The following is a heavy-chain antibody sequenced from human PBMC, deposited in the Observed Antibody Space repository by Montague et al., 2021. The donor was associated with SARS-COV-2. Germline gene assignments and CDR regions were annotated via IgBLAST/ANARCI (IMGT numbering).Heavy chain of an antibody. J-gene: IGHJ4*02. Sequence: SETLSLTCTVSGASINGHHWSWIRQPPGKGLEWIGYMKSSGSTNYKPSLKSRVTISVDTSKKQVSLKVISVTAAGTAVYYCARDLGDQDGGVDYWGQGTMVTVSS. CDR3: ARDLGDQDGGVDY. D-gene: IGHD3-16*01. V-gene: IGHV4-59*11. CDR2: MKSSGST. CDR1: GASINGHH.